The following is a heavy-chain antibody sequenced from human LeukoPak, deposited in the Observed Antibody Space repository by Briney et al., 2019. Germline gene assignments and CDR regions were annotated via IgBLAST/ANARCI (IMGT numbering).Heavy chain of an antibody. V-gene: IGHV3-30*02. CDR1: GFTFNSYG. CDR2: IRYDASYE. D-gene: IGHD5-24*01. J-gene: IGHJ6*03. Sequence: GGSLRLSCAASGFTFNSYGMHGVRQAPGKGLEWVAFIRYDASYEYYADSVKGRFTISRDNSKTTLYLQMNSLRSEDTAVYYCAKDGGLHLYYYYNYMDIWGKGTTVTVSS. CDR3: AKDGGLHLYYYYNYMDI.